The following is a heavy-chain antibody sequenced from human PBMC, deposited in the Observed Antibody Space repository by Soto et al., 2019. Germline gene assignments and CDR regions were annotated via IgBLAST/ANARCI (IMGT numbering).Heavy chain of an antibody. CDR3: ARGPSGDKVDN. D-gene: IGHD7-27*01. V-gene: IGHV4-30-4*01. CDR1: GGSISRDYYC. J-gene: IGHJ4*02. Sequence: QVQLQESGPGLVKPSQTLSLTCTVSGGSISRDYYCWSWIRQSPEKGLEWIGHIYNSGNTYRNPSLSSRVTISVDTSNTHFSLKLTSVTAADTAVYYCARGPSGDKVDNWGQGTLVTVSS. CDR2: IYNSGNT.